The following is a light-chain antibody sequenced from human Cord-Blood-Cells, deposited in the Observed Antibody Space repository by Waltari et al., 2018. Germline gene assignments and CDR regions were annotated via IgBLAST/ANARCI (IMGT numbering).Light chain of an antibody. CDR3: QQSYSTPPEYS. CDR1: QSISSY. Sequence: DIQMTQSPSSLSASVGDRVTITCRASQSISSYLNWYQQKPGTAPKLLIYAASSLQSGVPSRFSGSGAGTDFALTISRLQPEDFATYYCQQSYSTPPEYSFGEGTKLEIK. J-gene: IGKJ2*03. CDR2: AAS. V-gene: IGKV1-39*01.